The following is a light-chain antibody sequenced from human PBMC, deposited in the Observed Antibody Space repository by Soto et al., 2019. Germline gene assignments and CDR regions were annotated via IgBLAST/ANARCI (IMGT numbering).Light chain of an antibody. CDR3: SSYTSSSSYV. CDR1: SSDFGIYNS. J-gene: IGLJ1*01. CDR2: DVT. Sequence: QSARTHPASGSRSAGQPSTRLCTGTSSDFGIYNSVSWYQQHPGKAPKLMIHDVTNRPSGVSDRFSGSKSGDTASLTISGLQAEDEADYYCSSYTSSSSYVFGTGTKVTVL. V-gene: IGLV2-14*01.